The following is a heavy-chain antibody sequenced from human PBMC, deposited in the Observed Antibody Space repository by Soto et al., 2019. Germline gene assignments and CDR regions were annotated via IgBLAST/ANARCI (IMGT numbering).Heavy chain of an antibody. J-gene: IGHJ6*02. CDR1: GGSINSGDYS. CDR2: MYQSGST. Sequence: SETLSLTCTVSGGSINSGDYSWSWIRQPSGKGLEWIGYMYQSGSTFYNPSLKSRVTISVDTSKNQFSLELTSVTAADTAVYYCARDPLLWFGGELGEDYYYYGMDVWGQGTTVTVSS. D-gene: IGHD3-10*01. V-gene: IGHV4-30-2*01. CDR3: ARDPLLWFGGELGEDYYYYGMDV.